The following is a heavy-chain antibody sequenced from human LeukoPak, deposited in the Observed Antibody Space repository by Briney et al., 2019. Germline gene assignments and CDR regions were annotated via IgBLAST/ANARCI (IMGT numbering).Heavy chain of an antibody. D-gene: IGHD6-13*01. V-gene: IGHV1-2*02. CDR3: ARHSEGSSSWNY. Sequence: ASVKVSCKASGYTFTGYYMHWVRQAPGQGLEWMGWINPNSGGTNYAQKFQGRVTISADKSISTAYLQWSSLKASDTAMYYCARHSEGSSSWNYWGQGTLVTVSS. CDR2: INPNSGGT. CDR1: GYTFTGYY. J-gene: IGHJ4*02.